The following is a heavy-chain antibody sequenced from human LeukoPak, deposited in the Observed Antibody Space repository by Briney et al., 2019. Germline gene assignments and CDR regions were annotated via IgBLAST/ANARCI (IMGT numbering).Heavy chain of an antibody. V-gene: IGHV1-2*06. CDR2: INPKSADT. Sequence: ASVKVSCKASEYTLTDHYVHWVRQAPGQGLEWMGRINPKSADTTYTQKFQGRVTMTRDTAINLVYMELSRLTSDDTAVYYCAGEADTSDSRDHYGMDVWGHGTPVTVTS. CDR1: EYTLTDHY. CDR3: AGEADTSDSRDHYGMDV. D-gene: IGHD6-19*01. J-gene: IGHJ6*02.